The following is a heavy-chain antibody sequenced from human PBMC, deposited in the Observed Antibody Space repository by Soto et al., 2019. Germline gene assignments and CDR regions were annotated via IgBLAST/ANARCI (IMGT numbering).Heavy chain of an antibody. CDR3: ARVSSCSSTSCYSWFDP. J-gene: IGHJ5*02. D-gene: IGHD2-2*01. CDR2: IYYSGST. V-gene: IGHV4-31*03. CDR1: GGSISSGGYY. Sequence: SDTLSLTCTVSGGSISSGGYYWSWIRQHPGKGLEWIGYIYYSGSTYYNPSLKSRVTISVDTSKNQFSLKLSSVTAADTAVYYCARVSSCSSTSCYSWFDPWGQGTLVTVSS.